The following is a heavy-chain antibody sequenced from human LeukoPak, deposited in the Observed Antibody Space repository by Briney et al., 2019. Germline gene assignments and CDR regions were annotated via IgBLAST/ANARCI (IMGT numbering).Heavy chain of an antibody. CDR2: FDPEDGET. CDR1: GYTLTELS. V-gene: IGHV1-24*01. Sequence: ASVRVSCKVSGYTLTELSMHWVRQAPGKGLEWMGGFDPEDGETIYAQKFQGRVTITADESTSTAYMELSSLKSEDTAVYYCARDVSTVTAGRWPEIDYWGQGTLVTVSS. CDR3: ARDVSTVTAGRWPEIDY. J-gene: IGHJ4*02. D-gene: IGHD4-17*01.